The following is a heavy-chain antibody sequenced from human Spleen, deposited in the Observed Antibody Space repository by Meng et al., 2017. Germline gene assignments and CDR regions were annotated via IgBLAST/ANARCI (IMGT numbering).Heavy chain of an antibody. CDR1: GYSISSGYY. CDR2: IYHSGTT. D-gene: IGHD4-11*01. CDR3: ARGPTTMAHDFDY. V-gene: IGHV4-38-2*01. J-gene: IGHJ4*02. Sequence: SETLSLTCAVSGYSISSGYYWGWIRQPPGKGLEWIGSIYHSGTTYYSPSLKSRVTISVDTSKNQFSLKLSSVTAADSAVYYCARGPTTMAHDFDYWGQGTLVTVSS.